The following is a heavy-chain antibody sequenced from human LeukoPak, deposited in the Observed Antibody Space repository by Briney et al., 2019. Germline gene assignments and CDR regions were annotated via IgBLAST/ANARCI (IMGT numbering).Heavy chain of an antibody. J-gene: IGHJ4*02. D-gene: IGHD6-13*01. Sequence: PGGSLRLSCAASGFTFSDYYMSWIRQAPGKGLEWVSYISSSSSYTNYADSVKGRFTISRDNAKNSLYLQMNSLRAEDTAMYYCARDRRYSSSWPIDYWGQGTLVTVSS. CDR2: ISSSSSYT. V-gene: IGHV3-11*06. CDR1: GFTFSDYY. CDR3: ARDRRYSSSWPIDY.